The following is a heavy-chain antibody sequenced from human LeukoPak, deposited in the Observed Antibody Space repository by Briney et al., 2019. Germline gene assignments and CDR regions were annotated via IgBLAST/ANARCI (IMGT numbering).Heavy chain of an antibody. J-gene: IGHJ2*01. CDR3: ARAFPAWYFDL. Sequence: GGSLRLSCAASGFTFDDYAMHWVRQAPGKGLEWVSGISWNSGSIGYADSVKGRFTISRDNAKNSLYLQMNSLRAEDTALYYCARAFPAWYFDLWGRGTLVTVSS. CDR1: GFTFDDYA. D-gene: IGHD6-25*01. CDR2: ISWNSGSI. V-gene: IGHV3-9*01.